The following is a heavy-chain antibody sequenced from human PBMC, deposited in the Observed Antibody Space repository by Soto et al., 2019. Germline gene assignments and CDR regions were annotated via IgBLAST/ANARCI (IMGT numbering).Heavy chain of an antibody. CDR3: ATKRAVTREFDY. CDR2: IYYSGST. Sequence: SSETLCLTCTVSGGSISSYYWSWIRQPPGKGLEWIGYIYYSGSTNYNPSLKSRVTISVDTSKNQFSLKLSSVTAADTAVYYCATKRAVTREFDYWGQGTLVTVSS. D-gene: IGHD4-17*01. CDR1: GGSISSYY. J-gene: IGHJ4*02. V-gene: IGHV4-59*01.